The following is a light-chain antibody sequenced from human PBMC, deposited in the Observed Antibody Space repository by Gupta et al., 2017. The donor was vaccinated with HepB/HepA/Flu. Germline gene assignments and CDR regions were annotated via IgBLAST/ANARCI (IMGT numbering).Light chain of an antibody. J-gene: IGKJ2*01. V-gene: IGKV1-9*01. CDR3: QQLNSYSYT. CDR1: QGISSY. CDR2: AAS. Sequence: DIQLTQSPFFLSASVGDRVTITCRASQGISSYLAWYQQKPGKAPKLLIYAASTLQSGVPSRFSGSGSGREFTRTSSSLQPEDFATYYCQQLNSYSYTFGQGTKLEIK.